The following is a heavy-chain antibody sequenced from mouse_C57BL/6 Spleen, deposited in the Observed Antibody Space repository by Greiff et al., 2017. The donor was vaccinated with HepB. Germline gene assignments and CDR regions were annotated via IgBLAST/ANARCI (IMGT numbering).Heavy chain of an antibody. CDR3: ARNYPITTVVHWYFDV. D-gene: IGHD1-1*01. J-gene: IGHJ1*03. CDR2: IWSGGST. CDR1: GFSLTSYG. Sequence: QVHVKQSGPGLVQPSQSLSITCTVSGFSLTSYGVHWVRQSPGKGLEWLGVIWSGGSTDYNAAFISRLSISKDNSKSQVFFKMNSLQADDTAIYYCARNYPITTVVHWYFDVWGTGTTVTVSS. V-gene: IGHV2-2*01.